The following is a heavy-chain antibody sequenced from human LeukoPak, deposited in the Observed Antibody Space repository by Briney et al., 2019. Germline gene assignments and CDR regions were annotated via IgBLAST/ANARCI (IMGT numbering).Heavy chain of an antibody. CDR3: AKEYSGYDFDY. D-gene: IGHD5-12*01. CDR1: GFTLRSYD. Sequence: PGGSLRLSCAASGFTLRSYDMSWVRQAPGKGLEWVAATSGSSVNSYYADSVRGRFTISRDNSQNTLYLQMDSLRAEDTALYYCAKEYSGYDFDYWGQGTLVTVSS. J-gene: IGHJ4*02. CDR2: TSGSSVNS. V-gene: IGHV3-23*01.